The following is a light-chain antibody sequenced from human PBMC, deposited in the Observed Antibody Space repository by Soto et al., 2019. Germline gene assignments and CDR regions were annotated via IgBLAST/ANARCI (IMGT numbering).Light chain of an antibody. CDR2: DAS. Sequence: ELVLTQSPATLSLSPGERATLSCRASQSVNTFLAWYQQKPGQAPRLLISDASNRATGIPARFSGSGSGTDFTLTISSLEPEDFAVYYCQQRFNWPGLSFGGGTKVDSK. CDR3: QQRFNWPGLS. V-gene: IGKV3-11*01. CDR1: QSVNTF. J-gene: IGKJ4*01.